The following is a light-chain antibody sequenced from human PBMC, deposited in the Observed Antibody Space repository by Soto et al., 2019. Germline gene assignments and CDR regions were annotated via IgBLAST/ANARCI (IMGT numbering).Light chain of an antibody. J-gene: IGKJ1*01. CDR3: LQDHNYPRT. Sequence: AIQMTQSPSSLSASVGDRVTITCRASQGIRNDLGWYQQRPGKAPKLLIYAASSLESGVPSRFSGSGSGTDFTLTISSLQPEDFATYFCLQDHNYPRTFGQGTKVDIK. CDR1: QGIRND. V-gene: IGKV1-6*01. CDR2: AAS.